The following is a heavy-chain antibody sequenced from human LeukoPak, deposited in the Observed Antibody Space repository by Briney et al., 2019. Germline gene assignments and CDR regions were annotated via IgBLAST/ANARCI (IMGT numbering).Heavy chain of an antibody. CDR3: GRQTCSGGSCPFDY. Sequence: SETLSLTCTVSGGSISSGGYSWSWIRQHPGKGLEWIGYIYYSGSTYYNPSLKSRVTISVDTSKNQFSLKLSSVTAADTAVYYCGRQTCSGGSCPFDYWGQGTVVTVSS. D-gene: IGHD2-15*01. V-gene: IGHV4-30-4*01. J-gene: IGHJ4*02. CDR2: IYYSGST. CDR1: GGSISSGGYS.